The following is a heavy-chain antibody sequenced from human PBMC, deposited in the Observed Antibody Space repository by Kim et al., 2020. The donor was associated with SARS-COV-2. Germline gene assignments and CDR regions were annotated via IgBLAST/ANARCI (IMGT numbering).Heavy chain of an antibody. V-gene: IGHV1-69*04. J-gene: IGHJ4*02. CDR1: GGTFSSYA. D-gene: IGHD3-3*01. CDR3: ARDSPSNITIFGVVIRKNANSFDY. Sequence: SVKVSCKASGGTFSSYAISWVRQAPGQGLEWMGRIIPILGIANYAQKFQGRVTITADKSTSTAYMELSSLRSEDTAVYYCARDSPSNITIFGVVIRKNANSFDYWGQGTLVTVSS. CDR2: IIPILGIA.